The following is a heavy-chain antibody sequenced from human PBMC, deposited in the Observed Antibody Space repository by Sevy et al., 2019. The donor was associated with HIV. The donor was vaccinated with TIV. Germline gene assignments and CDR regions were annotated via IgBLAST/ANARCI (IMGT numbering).Heavy chain of an antibody. Sequence: SETLSLTCAFYGGSFSGYYWNWIRQSPGKGLEWIGEINHSGSTLYNPSLKSRVTISVDTSKNQFSLRLNSVTAADTAVYYCARAPPVVVVPGAPSWFDPWGQGTLVTVSS. CDR2: INHSGST. D-gene: IGHD2-2*01. CDR1: GGSFSGYY. V-gene: IGHV4-34*01. CDR3: ARAPPVVVVPGAPSWFDP. J-gene: IGHJ5*02.